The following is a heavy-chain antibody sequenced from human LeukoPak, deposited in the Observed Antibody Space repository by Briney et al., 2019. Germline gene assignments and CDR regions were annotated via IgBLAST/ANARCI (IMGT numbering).Heavy chain of an antibody. J-gene: IGHJ4*02. D-gene: IGHD4-11*01. CDR2: IYYNGNT. Sequence: SQTLSLTCTVSGGSIRSSGGYYWSWIRQHPGKGLEWIGFIYYNGNTYYNPSLRSRVTTSVDTSMNQFSLKLSSVTAADTAVYYCASVTSNYFDYWGQGTLVTVSS. CDR1: GGSIRSSGGYY. CDR3: ASVTSNYFDY. V-gene: IGHV4-31*03.